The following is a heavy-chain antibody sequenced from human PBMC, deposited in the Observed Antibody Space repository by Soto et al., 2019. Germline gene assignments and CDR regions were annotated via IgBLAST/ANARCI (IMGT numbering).Heavy chain of an antibody. CDR1: GGSISNSSYY. CDR2: IYYSGST. CDR3: ASSGIAAAGTNWFDP. J-gene: IGHJ5*02. D-gene: IGHD6-13*01. Sequence: SETLSLTCTVSGGSISNSSYYWGWIRQPPGKGLEWIGSIYYSGSTYYNPSLKSRVTISVDTSKNQFSLKLSSVTAADTAVYYCASSGIAAAGTNWFDPWGQGTLVTVSS. V-gene: IGHV4-39*07.